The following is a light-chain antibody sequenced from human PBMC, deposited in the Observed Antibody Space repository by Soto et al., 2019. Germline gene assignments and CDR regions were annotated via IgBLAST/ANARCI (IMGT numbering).Light chain of an antibody. J-gene: IGLJ2*01. CDR3: CSYAGSVV. CDR1: SSDVGGYNY. Sequence: QSVLTQPRSVSGSPGQSVTISCTGTSSDVGGYNYVSWYQQHPGKAPKLMIYDVSKRPSGVPDRFSGSKSGNTASLTISGLQAEDEADYYCCSYAGSVVFGGGTQLT. CDR2: DVS. V-gene: IGLV2-11*01.